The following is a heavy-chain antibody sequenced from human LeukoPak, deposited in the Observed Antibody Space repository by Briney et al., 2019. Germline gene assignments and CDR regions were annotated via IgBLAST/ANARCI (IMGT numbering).Heavy chain of an antibody. CDR3: ARRAIVGATYFDY. J-gene: IGHJ4*02. CDR2: IYHSGST. V-gene: IGHV4-38-2*02. CDR1: GYSISSGYY. D-gene: IGHD1-26*01. Sequence: PSETLSLTCTVSGYSISSGYYWGWIRQPPGKGLEWIGSIYHSGSTYYNPSLKSRVTISVDTSKNQFSLKLSSVTAADTAVYYCARRAIVGATYFDYWGQGTLVTVSS.